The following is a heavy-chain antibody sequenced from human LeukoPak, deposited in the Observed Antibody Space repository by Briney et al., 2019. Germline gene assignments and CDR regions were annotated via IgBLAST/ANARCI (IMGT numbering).Heavy chain of an antibody. D-gene: IGHD2-15*01. J-gene: IGHJ4*02. CDR1: GYTFTGYY. V-gene: IGHV1-2*02. Sequence: ASVKVSCKASGYTFTGYYMHWVQQAPGQGLEWMGWINPNSGGTNYAQKFQGRVTMTRDTSISTAYMELSRLRSDDTAVYYCARDYSQVAWSDYWGQGTLVTVSS. CDR2: INPNSGGT. CDR3: ARDYSQVAWSDY.